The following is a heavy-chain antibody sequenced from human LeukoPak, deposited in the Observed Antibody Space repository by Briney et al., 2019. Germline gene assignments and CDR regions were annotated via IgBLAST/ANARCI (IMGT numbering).Heavy chain of an antibody. CDR3: ARLNVPYYFDS. Sequence: SETLSLTCTVSGDSISSSRYYWGWIRQPPGKGLEWIGSIYYSLSTYYNPSLKSRVTISVDTSKNQFSLKLSSVTAADTAVYYCARLNVPYYFDSWGQGTLVTVSS. J-gene: IGHJ4*02. CDR1: GDSISSSRYY. CDR2: IYYSLST. V-gene: IGHV4-39*01. D-gene: IGHD3-10*02.